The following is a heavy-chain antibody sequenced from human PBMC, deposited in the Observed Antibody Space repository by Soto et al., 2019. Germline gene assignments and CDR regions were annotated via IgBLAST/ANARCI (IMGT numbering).Heavy chain of an antibody. Sequence: QVQMVQSGAEVKKPGTSVTVSCKASGYTFTGHYIHWVRQAPGQGLEWIGWINAYTGGVNNAEKFQGWVTMTRDTSISTAFMELKRLRDDDTAVYYCARGCSSTTCYRGSLHMDVWGQGTTV. V-gene: IGHV1-2*04. CDR3: ARGCSSTTCYRGSLHMDV. D-gene: IGHD2-2*01. CDR2: INAYTGGV. J-gene: IGHJ6*02. CDR1: GYTFTGHY.